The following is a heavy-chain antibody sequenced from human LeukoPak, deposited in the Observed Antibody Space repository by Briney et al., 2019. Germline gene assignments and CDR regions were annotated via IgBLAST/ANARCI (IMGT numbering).Heavy chain of an antibody. CDR1: GGSISSYY. Sequence: PSETLSLTCTVSGGSISSYYWSWIRQPPGKGLEWIGYIYYSGSTNYNPSLKSRATISVDTSKNQFSLRLSSVTAVDTAVYYCVRDRELNYWGQGTLVTVSS. CDR3: VRDRELNY. V-gene: IGHV4-59*01. CDR2: IYYSGST. D-gene: IGHD1-26*01. J-gene: IGHJ4*02.